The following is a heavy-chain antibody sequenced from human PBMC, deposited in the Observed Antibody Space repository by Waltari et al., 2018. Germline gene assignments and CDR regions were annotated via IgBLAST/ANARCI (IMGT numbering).Heavy chain of an antibody. J-gene: IGHJ6*02. V-gene: IGHV4-39*07. CDR2: IYYSGST. CDR3: ARVVVVAAHSMIYYGMDV. CDR1: GGSISSGSYY. Sequence: QLQLQESGPGLVKPSETLSLTCTVSGGSISSGSYYWGWIRQPPGKGLEWIGSIYYSGSTYYNPSLKSRVTISVDTSKNQFSLKLSSVTDADTAVYYCARVVVVAAHSMIYYGMDVWGQGTTVTVSS. D-gene: IGHD2-15*01.